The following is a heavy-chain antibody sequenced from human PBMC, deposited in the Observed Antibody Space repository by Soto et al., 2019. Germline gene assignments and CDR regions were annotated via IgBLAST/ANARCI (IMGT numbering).Heavy chain of an antibody. CDR1: GYSISSGYY. Sequence: WETLSLTCAVSGYSISSGYYWGWIRQPPGKGLEWIGSIYHSGSTYYNPSLKSRVTISVDTSKNQFSLKLSSVTAADTAVYYGAKKGYYYDSSGYYYYFDYWGQGTLVTVSS. D-gene: IGHD3-22*01. V-gene: IGHV4-38-2*01. CDR2: IYHSGST. J-gene: IGHJ4*02. CDR3: AKKGYYYDSSGYYYYFDY.